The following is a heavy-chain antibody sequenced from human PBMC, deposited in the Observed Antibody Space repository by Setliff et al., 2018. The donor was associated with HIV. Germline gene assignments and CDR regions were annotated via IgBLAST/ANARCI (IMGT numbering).Heavy chain of an antibody. CDR3: ARGGNSRAAWFDS. CDR2: IHYTGSN. CDR1: GGSITSGGHY. V-gene: IGHV4-31*02. J-gene: IGHJ5*01. Sequence: PSETLSLTCSVPGGSITSGGHYWSWIRHLPGKGLEWIGYIHYTGSNFYNPSLTDRLTLSVDTSDNQFPLKLTSVTAADTAVYYCARGGNSRAAWFDSWGQGTLVTVSS. D-gene: IGHD5-12*01.